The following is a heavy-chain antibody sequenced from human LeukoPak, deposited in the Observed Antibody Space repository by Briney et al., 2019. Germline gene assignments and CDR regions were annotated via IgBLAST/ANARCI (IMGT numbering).Heavy chain of an antibody. Sequence: KPGEPPKISTKCAGYRINAYWIASGRQMPREGLEWMGINYPDDSDTSYSPSFQGQVTISADKSVRTAYLQWSSLKASATAMYYCARPNITSYYDSRGYDAFDVWGQGTMVTVSS. CDR2: NYPDDSDT. CDR1: GYRINAYW. J-gene: IGHJ3*01. D-gene: IGHD3-22*01. V-gene: IGHV5-51*01. CDR3: ARPNITSYYDSRGYDAFDV.